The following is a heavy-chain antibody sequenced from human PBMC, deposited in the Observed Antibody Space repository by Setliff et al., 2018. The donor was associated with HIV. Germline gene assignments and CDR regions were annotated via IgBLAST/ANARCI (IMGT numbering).Heavy chain of an antibody. V-gene: IGHV4-34*01. Sequence: TLSLTCAVYGGSFSGYYWSWIRQPPGKGLEWIGEINHSGSTNYNPSLKSRVTISVDTSKNQFSLKLSSVTAADTAVYYCARRGGAIGYDRTRRPSFNAFDIWGQGTMVTVSS. CDR3: ARRGGAIGYDRTRRPSFNAFDI. J-gene: IGHJ3*02. CDR1: GGSFSGYY. D-gene: IGHD3-22*01. CDR2: INHSGST.